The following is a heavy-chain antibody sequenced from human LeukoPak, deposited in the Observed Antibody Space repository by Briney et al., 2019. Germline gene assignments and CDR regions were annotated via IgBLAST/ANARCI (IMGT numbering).Heavy chain of an antibody. J-gene: IGHJ6*02. D-gene: IGHD2-15*01. V-gene: IGHV5-51*01. CDR1: GYSFTSYW. CDR3: ARLKGYCSGGSCYYHYYGMDV. Sequence: GESQKISCKGSGYSFTSYWIGWVRQMPGKGLEWMGIIYPGDSDTRYSPSFQGQVTISADKSISTAYLQWSSLKASDTAMYYCARLKGYCSGGSCYYHYYGMDVWGQGTTVTVSS. CDR2: IYPGDSDT.